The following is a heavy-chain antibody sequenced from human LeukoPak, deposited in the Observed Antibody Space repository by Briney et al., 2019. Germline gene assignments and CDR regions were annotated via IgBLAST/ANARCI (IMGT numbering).Heavy chain of an antibody. V-gene: IGHV4-39*01. CDR3: ARRFVLLGSSTFDY. J-gene: IGHJ4*02. CDR1: AGSISSSSYY. D-gene: IGHD1-26*01. Sequence: PSETLSLTCTVSAGSISSSSYYWGWIRQPPGKGLEWIGSIYYSGSTYYNPSLKSRVTISVDTSKNQFSLKLSSVTAADTAVYYCARRFVLLGSSTFDYWGQGTLVTVSS. CDR2: IYYSGST.